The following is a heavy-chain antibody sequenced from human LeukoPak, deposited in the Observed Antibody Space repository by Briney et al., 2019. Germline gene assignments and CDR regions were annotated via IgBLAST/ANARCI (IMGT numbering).Heavy chain of an antibody. V-gene: IGHV4-39*01. J-gene: IGHJ4*02. CDR2: IYDSGST. D-gene: IGHD4-17*01. CDR1: GGSIRSSYYY. Sequence: SETLSLTCTVSGGSIRSSYYYWGWIRQPPGKGLEWIGSIYDSGSTYYNPSLKSRVTISVDTSKNQFSLKLNSVTAADTAVYYCARAPRGDFLGGAFDYWGQGTLVTVSS. CDR3: ARAPRGDFLGGAFDY.